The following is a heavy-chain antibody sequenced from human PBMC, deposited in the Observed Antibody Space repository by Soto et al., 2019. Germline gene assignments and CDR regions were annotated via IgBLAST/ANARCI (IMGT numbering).Heavy chain of an antibody. CDR1: GFTFSSYG. CDR2: ISYDGSNK. D-gene: IGHD4-17*01. V-gene: IGHV3-30*18. Sequence: QVQLVESGGGVVQPGRSLRLSCAASGFTFSSYGMHWVRQAPGKGLEWVAVISYDGSNKYYADSVKGRFTISRDNSKNTLYLQMNSLRAEDTAVYYCAKDLSGDYGPFDYWGKGTLVTVSS. J-gene: IGHJ4*02. CDR3: AKDLSGDYGPFDY.